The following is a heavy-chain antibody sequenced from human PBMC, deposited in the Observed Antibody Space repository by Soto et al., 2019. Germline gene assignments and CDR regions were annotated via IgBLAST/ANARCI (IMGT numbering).Heavy chain of an antibody. CDR1: GGSISSSSNY. V-gene: IGHV4-39*01. Sequence: QLQLQESGPGLLKPSETLSLTCTVSGGSISSSSNYWGWIRQPPGKGLEWVGSIYYGGRTYYNPSLKSRVTISVDRSKDQFSLKLSSVTAADTAVYYCARPQGTSDDAYDIWGQGTMVTVSS. J-gene: IGHJ3*02. CDR3: ARPQGTSDDAYDI. CDR2: IYYGGRT. D-gene: IGHD1-1*01.